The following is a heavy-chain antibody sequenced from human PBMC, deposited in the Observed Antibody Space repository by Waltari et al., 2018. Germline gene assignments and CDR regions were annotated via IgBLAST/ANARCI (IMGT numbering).Heavy chain of an antibody. D-gene: IGHD3-10*01. CDR3: ARDGGYGSGSYIYYYMDV. Sequence: QVQLQESCPGLVKPSETLSLTCTVSGGSIRSYYWSWIRQPPGSGLEWIGYIYYSGSTNYNPSLKSRVTISVDTSKNQFSLKLSSVTAADTAVYYCARDGGYGSGSYIYYYMDVWGKGTTVTVSS. J-gene: IGHJ6*03. CDR1: GGSIRSYY. V-gene: IGHV4-59*01. CDR2: IYYSGST.